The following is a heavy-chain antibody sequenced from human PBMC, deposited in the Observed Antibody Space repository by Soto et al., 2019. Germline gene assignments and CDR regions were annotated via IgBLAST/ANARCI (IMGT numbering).Heavy chain of an antibody. CDR3: ARAGYCSGGSCYQLEYYYYYMDV. D-gene: IGHD2-15*01. CDR2: IYSGGST. J-gene: IGHJ6*03. V-gene: IGHV3-66*01. Sequence: GGSLRLSCAASGFTVSSNYMSWVRQAPGKGLEWVSVIYSGGSTYYADSVKGRFTISRDNSKNTLYLQMNSLRAEDTAVYYCARAGYCSGGSCYQLEYYYYYMDVWGKGTTVTVSS. CDR1: GFTVSSNY.